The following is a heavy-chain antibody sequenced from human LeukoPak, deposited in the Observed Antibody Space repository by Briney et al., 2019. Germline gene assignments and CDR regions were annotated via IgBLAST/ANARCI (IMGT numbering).Heavy chain of an antibody. D-gene: IGHD4-17*01. CDR1: RFIYSSYT. J-gene: IGHJ4*02. V-gene: IGHV3-21*06. Sequence: GGSLRLSCAASRFIYSSYTMNWVRQAPGKGLEWVSSISSRSNYIYYADSVKGRFTISRENAKNSLYLQMNSLRAEDTAVYYCARARPDGDYVIDYWGQGTLVTVSS. CDR2: ISSRSNYI. CDR3: ARARPDGDYVIDY.